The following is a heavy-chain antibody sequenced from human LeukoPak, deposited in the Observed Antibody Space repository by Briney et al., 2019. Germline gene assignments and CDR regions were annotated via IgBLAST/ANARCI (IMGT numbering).Heavy chain of an antibody. CDR2: TSAYNGNT. D-gene: IGHD3-3*01. V-gene: IGHV1-18*01. Sequence: GASVKVSCKASGYTFTSYGISWVRQAPGQGLEWMGWTSAYNGNTNYAQKLQGRVTMTTDTSTSTAYMELRSLRSDDTAVYYCARFFWSGYYYYYYMDVWGKGTTVTVSS. CDR1: GYTFTSYG. J-gene: IGHJ6*03. CDR3: ARFFWSGYYYYYYMDV.